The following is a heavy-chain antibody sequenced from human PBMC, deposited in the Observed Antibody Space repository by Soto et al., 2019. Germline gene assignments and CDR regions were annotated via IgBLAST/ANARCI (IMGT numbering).Heavy chain of an antibody. Sequence: PSETLSLTCSISGASISSTSCAWIRQPPGKGLEWIGYMYSSGSTKYNPSLKSRVTISVDTSKNQFSLKVTSVTAADTAMYYCAAVGWSGPEGWFDPWGQGTLVTVSS. CDR3: AAVGWSGPEGWFDP. V-gene: IGHV4-59*01. CDR1: GASISSTS. D-gene: IGHD3-3*01. CDR2: MYSSGST. J-gene: IGHJ5*02.